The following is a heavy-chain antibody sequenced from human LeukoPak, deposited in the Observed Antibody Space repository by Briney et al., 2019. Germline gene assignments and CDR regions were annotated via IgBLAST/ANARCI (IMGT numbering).Heavy chain of an antibody. D-gene: IGHD3-9*01. Sequence: SQTLSLTCTVSGGSISSGAYHWSWIRQPPGRGLEWIGFTYQGGGTYYNPSLKSRVTISVDRSKNQFSLKLSSVTAADTAVYYCARDRLRYFDWSNAFDIWGQGTMVTVSS. CDR1: GGSISSGAYH. J-gene: IGHJ3*02. CDR2: TYQGGGT. V-gene: IGHV4-30-2*01. CDR3: ARDRLRYFDWSNAFDI.